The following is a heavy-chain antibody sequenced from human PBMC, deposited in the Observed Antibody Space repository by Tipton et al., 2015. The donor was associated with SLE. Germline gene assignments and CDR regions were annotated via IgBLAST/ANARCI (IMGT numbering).Heavy chain of an antibody. CDR3: AKSPAHQLAFEFDS. D-gene: IGHD1-1*01. J-gene: IGHJ4*02. CDR2: ISDSGGAT. Sequence: SLRLSCAASGFTSNNYAMNWVRQTPGKGLEWVSGISDSGGATYYADSVTGRFTISRDNSKNTLFLQVNTLRAEDAAVYYCAKSPAHQLAFEFDSWGQGALVTVSS. V-gene: IGHV3-23*01. CDR1: GFTSNNYA.